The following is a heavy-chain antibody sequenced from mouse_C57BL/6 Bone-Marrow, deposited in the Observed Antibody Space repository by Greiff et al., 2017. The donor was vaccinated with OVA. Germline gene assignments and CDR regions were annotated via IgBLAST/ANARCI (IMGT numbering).Heavy chain of an antibody. Sequence: EVQLQESGGGLVQPGGSLKLSCAASGFTFSDYGMAWVRQAPRKGPEWVAFISNLAYSIYYADTVTGRFTISRENAKNTLYLEMSSLRSEDTAMYYCARHDYYYGSSSPFAYWGQGTLVTVSA. J-gene: IGHJ3*01. CDR1: GFTFSDYG. V-gene: IGHV5-15*01. CDR2: ISNLAYSI. D-gene: IGHD1-1*01. CDR3: ARHDYYYGSSSPFAY.